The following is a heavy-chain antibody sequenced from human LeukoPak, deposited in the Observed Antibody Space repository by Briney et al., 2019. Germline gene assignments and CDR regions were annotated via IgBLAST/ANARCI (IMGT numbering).Heavy chain of an antibody. J-gene: IGHJ4*02. D-gene: IGHD3-10*01. CDR3: ARESEMAAPVSGDY. CDR2: ISSSSSTI. Sequence: PGGSLRLSCAASGFTFSSYSMNWVRQAPGKGLEWVSYISSSSSTIYYADSVKGRFTISRDNAKNSLYLQMNSLRAEDTAVYYCARESEMAAPVSGDYWGQGTLVAVSS. V-gene: IGHV3-48*01. CDR1: GFTFSSYS.